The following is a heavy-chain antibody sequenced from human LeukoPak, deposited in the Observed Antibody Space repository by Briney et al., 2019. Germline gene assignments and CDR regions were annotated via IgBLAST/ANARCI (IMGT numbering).Heavy chain of an antibody. CDR3: ARSRGYYYDSSGYSEGGYFDY. CDR1: GFTFSSYG. CDR2: IWYDGSNK. J-gene: IGHJ4*02. D-gene: IGHD3-22*01. V-gene: IGHV3-33*01. Sequence: GGSLRLSCAASGFTFSSYGMHWVRQAPGKGLEWVAVIWYDGSNKYYADSVKGRFTISRDNSKNTLYLQMNSLRAEDTAVYYCARSRGYYYDSSGYSEGGYFDYWGQGTLVTVSS.